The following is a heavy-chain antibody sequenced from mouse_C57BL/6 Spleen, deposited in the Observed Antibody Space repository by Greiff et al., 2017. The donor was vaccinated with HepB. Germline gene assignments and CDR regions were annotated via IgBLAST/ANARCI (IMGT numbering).Heavy chain of an antibody. CDR2: IWSGGST. J-gene: IGHJ4*01. V-gene: IGHV2-4*01. CDR1: GFALTSYG. D-gene: IGHD4-1*01. Sequence: VQLVESGPGLVQPSQTLSITCTASGFALTSYGVNWVRQPPGKGLEWLGVIWSGGSTDYNTAFITRLSISKDNSKIQVFFKMNSLHAADTAIYYCDTLDWDPGAMDYWGQGTSVTVSS. CDR3: DTLDWDPGAMDY.